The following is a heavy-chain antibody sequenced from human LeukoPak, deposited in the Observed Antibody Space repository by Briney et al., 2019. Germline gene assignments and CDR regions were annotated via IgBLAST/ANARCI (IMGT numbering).Heavy chain of an antibody. D-gene: IGHD4-17*01. CDR2: IHSADSNT. CDR1: GYSLTNYW. J-gene: IGHJ4*02. V-gene: IGHV5-51*01. CDR3: AGARHGDYRWDY. Sequence: GESPKISCKDSGYSLTNYWIGWVRQMPGKGLEWMGIIHSADSNTKYSPSFQGQVTISADKSISTAYLQWSGLKASDTAMYYCAGARHGDYRWDYWGQGTLVTVSS.